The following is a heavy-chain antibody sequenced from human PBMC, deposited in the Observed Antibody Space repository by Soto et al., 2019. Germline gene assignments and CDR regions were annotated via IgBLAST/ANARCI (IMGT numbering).Heavy chain of an antibody. CDR3: ARVVTRFLEGEYYYYMDV. CDR2: IYYSGST. J-gene: IGHJ6*03. V-gene: IGHV4-59*01. Sequence: SETLSLTCTVSGGSISSYYWSWIRQPPGKGLEWIGYIYYSGSTNYNPSLKSRVTISVDTSKNQFSLKLSSVTAADTAVYYCARVVTRFLEGEYYYYMDVWGKGTTVTVSS. CDR1: GGSISSYY. D-gene: IGHD3-3*01.